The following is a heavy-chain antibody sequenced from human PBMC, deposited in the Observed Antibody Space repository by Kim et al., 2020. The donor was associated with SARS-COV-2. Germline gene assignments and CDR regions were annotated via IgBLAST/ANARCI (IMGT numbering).Heavy chain of an antibody. CDR1: GGSISSGGYY. Sequence: SETLSLTCTVSGGSISSGGYYWSWIRQHPGKGLEWIGYIYYSGSTYYNPSLKSRVTISVDTSKNQFSLKLSSVTAADTAVYYCARDRKQSFDPWGQGTLVTVSS. CDR2: IYYSGST. CDR3: ARDRKQSFDP. J-gene: IGHJ5*02. D-gene: IGHD6-19*01. V-gene: IGHV4-31*03.